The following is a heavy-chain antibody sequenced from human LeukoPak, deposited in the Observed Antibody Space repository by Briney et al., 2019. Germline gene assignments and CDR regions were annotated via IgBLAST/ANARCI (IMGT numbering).Heavy chain of an antibody. V-gene: IGHV3-53*01. J-gene: IGHJ4*02. Sequence: GGSLRLSCAASGFTFSNYAMTWVRQAPGKGLEWVSFIYSDNTHYSDSVKGRFTISRDNSKNTLYLQMNSLRAEDTAVYYCARRAGAYSHPYDYWGQGTLVTVSS. CDR1: GFTFSNYA. D-gene: IGHD4/OR15-4a*01. CDR2: IYSDNT. CDR3: ARRAGAYSHPYDY.